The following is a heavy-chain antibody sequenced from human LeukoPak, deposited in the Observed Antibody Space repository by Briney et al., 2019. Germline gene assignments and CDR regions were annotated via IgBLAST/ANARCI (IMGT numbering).Heavy chain of an antibody. V-gene: IGHV3-53*01. Sequence: GGSLRLSCAASGFTFNSFAMNWVRQAPGKGLEWVSVIHSGGTTNYADSVQGRFTISRDNSKTTVYLHMNSLRAEDTAVYYCARDSDSGYGPFASWGQGTLVTVSS. J-gene: IGHJ4*02. CDR1: GFTFNSFA. CDR2: IHSGGTT. CDR3: ARDSDSGYGPFAS. D-gene: IGHD5-12*01.